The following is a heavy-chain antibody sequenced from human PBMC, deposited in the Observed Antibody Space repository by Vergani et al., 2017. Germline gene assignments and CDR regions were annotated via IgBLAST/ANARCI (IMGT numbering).Heavy chain of an antibody. J-gene: IGHJ6*03. CDR1: GGSISSYY. V-gene: IGHV4-59*06. Sequence: QVQLQESGPGLVKPSETLSLTCTVSGGSISSYYWSWIRQPPGKGLEWIGYISYSGTTYDNPSLRSRLTISVDTSQNQFSLKLRSVTAADTAVYYCARVDTQVPATSHFYYIDVWGKGTTVVVSS. CDR3: ARVDTQVPATSHFYYIDV. CDR2: ISYSGTT. D-gene: IGHD6-25*01.